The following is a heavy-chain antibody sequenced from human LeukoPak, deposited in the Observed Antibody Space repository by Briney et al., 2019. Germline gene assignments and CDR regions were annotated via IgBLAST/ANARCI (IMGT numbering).Heavy chain of an antibody. CDR1: ELSFFSTYA. V-gene: IGHV3-30*04. J-gene: IGHJ4*02. CDR3: VTSGGLQKFDC. Sequence: GGSLRLSCAASELSFFSTYAMHWGRQAPGKGLEGGAVISYDGMTIHYADSVKGRFTISRDNYKNTRYLQMNSLRPQDTAVYYCVTSGGLQKFDCWGQGTLVAVSS. CDR2: ISYDGMTI. D-gene: IGHD4-11*01.